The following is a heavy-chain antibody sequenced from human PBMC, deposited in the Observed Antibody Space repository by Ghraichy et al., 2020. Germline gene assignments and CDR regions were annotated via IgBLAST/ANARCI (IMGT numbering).Heavy chain of an antibody. CDR1: GGSITGYY. CDR2: VYSSGGT. CDR3: ARGSRGVNYHFGYAVGGWFDP. J-gene: IGHJ5*02. Sequence: SETLSLTCSVSGGSITGYYWSWIRQPPGKGLEWIGYVYSSGGTNYSPSLKSRITMSLDTSRSQFSLHLSSVTAADTAVYYCARGSRGVNYHFGYAVGGWFDPWGQGSLVTVSS. V-gene: IGHV4-59*01. D-gene: IGHD3-10*01.